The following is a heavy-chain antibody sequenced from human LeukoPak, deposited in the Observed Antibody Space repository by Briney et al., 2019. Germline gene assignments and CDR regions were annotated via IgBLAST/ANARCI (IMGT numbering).Heavy chain of an antibody. Sequence: GGSLRLSCAASGLTFRNYWMSWVRQVPGKGLEWVVNINEGGNEKNYVDSVKGRFTASRDNAQNSLYLQMNSLRVEDTAVYYCARHPNSNWDYWGQGTLVIVSS. CDR1: GLTFRNYW. V-gene: IGHV3-7*03. CDR3: ARHPNSNWDY. D-gene: IGHD6-13*01. J-gene: IGHJ4*02. CDR2: INEGGNEK.